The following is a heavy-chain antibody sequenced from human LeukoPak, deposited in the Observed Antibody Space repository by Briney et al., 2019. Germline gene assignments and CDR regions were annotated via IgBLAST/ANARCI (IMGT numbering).Heavy chain of an antibody. J-gene: IGHJ4*02. V-gene: IGHV4-4*09. D-gene: IGHD3-10*01. CDR2: IYASGTT. CDR3: GGRGF. CDR1: GGSISSNC. Sequence: SDTLSLTCTVSGGSISSNCWSWIRQPPGKGLEWIGCIYASGTTNYNPSLKGRLTISVDTSNSQFSLTVRSVTAADTAVYYCGGRGFWGQGTLVTVSS.